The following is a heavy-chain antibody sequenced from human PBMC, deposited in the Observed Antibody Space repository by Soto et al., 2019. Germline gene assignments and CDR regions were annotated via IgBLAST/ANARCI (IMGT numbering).Heavy chain of an antibody. CDR3: ARAGRNWTRVGSLDP. D-gene: IGHD1-1*01. CDR2: INPNSGGT. J-gene: IGHJ5*02. V-gene: IGHV1-2*04. Sequence: ASVKVSCKASGYTFTGYYMHWVRQAPGQGLEWMGWINPNSGGTNYAQKFQGWVTMTRDTSISTAYMELSRLRSDDTAVYYCARAGRNWTRVGSLDPWGQGTPVTVSS. CDR1: GYTFTGYY.